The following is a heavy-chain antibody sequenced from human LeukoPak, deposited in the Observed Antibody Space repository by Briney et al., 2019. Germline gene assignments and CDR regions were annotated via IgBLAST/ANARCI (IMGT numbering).Heavy chain of an antibody. Sequence: PGGSLRLSCAASGFTFNDYYLSWVPHAPGEGVGWVSYISSSSSYTNYADSVKGRCTISRDNAPSSLYLQMHGLRAEDTAVYYCAREGGSVGGNDGEGVFDYWGQGTLVTVSS. CDR2: ISSSSSYT. V-gene: IGHV3-11*06. D-gene: IGHD4-23*01. J-gene: IGHJ4*02. CDR3: AREGGSVGGNDGEGVFDY. CDR1: GFTFNDYY.